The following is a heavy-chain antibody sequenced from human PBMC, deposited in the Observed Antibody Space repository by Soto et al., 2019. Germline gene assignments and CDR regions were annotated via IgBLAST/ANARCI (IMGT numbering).Heavy chain of an antibody. V-gene: IGHV4-34*01. CDR2: INHSGSS. Sequence: SETLSLTCAVSGGSFSGYIWTWIRQTPGKGLQWIGQINHSGSSIYNPSLKNRVTISTMSNNKFSLELSSVTAADTAVYYCTRGLFSGSSYSGSWYYFDPWGQGTMVTVSS. J-gene: IGHJ5*02. CDR3: TRGLFSGSSYSGSWYYFDP. CDR1: GGSFSGYI. D-gene: IGHD1-26*01.